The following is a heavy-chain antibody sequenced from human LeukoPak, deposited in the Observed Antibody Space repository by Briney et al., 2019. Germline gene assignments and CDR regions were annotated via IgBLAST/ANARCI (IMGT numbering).Heavy chain of an antibody. CDR3: ARHNDYYCSYMDV. CDR2: INHSGST. CDR1: GGSISSSNW. Sequence: SETLSLTCSVSGGSISSSNWWSWARQPPGKGLEWIGQINHSGSTYYHPSLTSRVTISVDTSKNQLHLKLSYVTAADTAVYYCARHNDYYCSYMDVWGKGTTVTISS. V-gene: IGHV4-4*02. J-gene: IGHJ6*03. D-gene: IGHD1-14*01.